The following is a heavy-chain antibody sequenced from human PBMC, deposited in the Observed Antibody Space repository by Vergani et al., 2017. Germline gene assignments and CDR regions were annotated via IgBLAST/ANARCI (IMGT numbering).Heavy chain of an antibody. CDR3: ARLCGRDISGSKYFDY. CDR1: RYTFTNYW. Sequence: EVQLVQSGAEVKKPGESLKISCQISRYTFTNYWIGWVRQMPGKGLEWMGIIHPADSDTRYSPSFQGQVTISVDKSISTAYLQRSSLRASDSAMYYCARLCGRDISGSKYFDYWGQGTLVTVSS. V-gene: IGHV5-51*01. J-gene: IGHJ4*02. D-gene: IGHD1-26*01. CDR2: IHPADSDT.